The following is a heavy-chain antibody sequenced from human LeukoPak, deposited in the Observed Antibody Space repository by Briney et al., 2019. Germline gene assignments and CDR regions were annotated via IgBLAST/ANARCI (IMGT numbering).Heavy chain of an antibody. D-gene: IGHD2-2*01. CDR3: ARDPARFYMDV. V-gene: IGHV4-4*07. J-gene: IGHJ6*03. CDR2: IYTSGST. Sequence: SETLSLTCTVSGGSISSYYWSWIRQPAGKGLEWIGRIYTSGSTNYNPSLTSRVAMSVDTSKNQFSLKLGSVTAADTAVYYCARDPARFYMDVWGKGTTVTVSS. CDR1: GGSISSYY.